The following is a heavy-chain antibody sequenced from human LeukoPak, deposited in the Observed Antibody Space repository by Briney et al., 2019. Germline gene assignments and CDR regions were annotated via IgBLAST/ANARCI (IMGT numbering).Heavy chain of an antibody. CDR3: ARAGRHTVTTIVCDHFDY. CDR1: GFSFSNYW. CDR2: IKQDGSDN. V-gene: IGHV3-7*01. J-gene: IGHJ4*02. Sequence: HPGGSLRLSCATSGFSFSNYWMSWVRQSPGKGLEWVASIKQDGSDNYYVDSVKGRFTISRDNAKNSQYLQMSSLRADDTAVYYCARAGRHTVTTIVCDHFDYWGQGTLVTVSS. D-gene: IGHD4-17*01.